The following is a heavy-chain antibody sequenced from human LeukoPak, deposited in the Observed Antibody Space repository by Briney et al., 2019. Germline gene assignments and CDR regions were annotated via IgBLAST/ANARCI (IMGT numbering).Heavy chain of an antibody. V-gene: IGHV3-21*01. CDR2: ISSSSSYI. CDR3: ARVTVYAIFVAFDI. J-gene: IGHJ3*02. Sequence: GGSLRLSCAASGFTFSSYSMNWVRQAPGKGLEWVSSISSSSSYIYYADSVKGRFTISRDNAKNSLYLQMNSLRAEDTAVYYCARVTVYAIFVAFDIWGQGTMVTVSS. D-gene: IGHD2-8*01. CDR1: GFTFSSYS.